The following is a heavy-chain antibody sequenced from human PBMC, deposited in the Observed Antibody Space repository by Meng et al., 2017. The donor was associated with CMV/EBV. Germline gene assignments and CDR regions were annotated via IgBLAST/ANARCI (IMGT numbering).Heavy chain of an antibody. D-gene: IGHD2-2*01. CDR3: ARPSEGYYYGMDV. Sequence: SETLSLTCTVSGGSISSSSYYWGWIRQPPGKGLEWIGSIYYSGSTYYNPSLKSRVTISVDTSKNQFSLKLSSVTAADTAVYYCARPSEGYYYGMDVWGQGTTVTVSS. J-gene: IGHJ6*02. CDR1: GGSISSSSYY. V-gene: IGHV4-39*01. CDR2: IYYSGST.